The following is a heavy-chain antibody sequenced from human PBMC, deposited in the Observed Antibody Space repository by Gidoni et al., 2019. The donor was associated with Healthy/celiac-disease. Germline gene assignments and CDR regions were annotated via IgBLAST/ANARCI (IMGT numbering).Heavy chain of an antibody. Sequence: EVQLVESGGGLVKPGGSLRLSFAASGFPFSSYSMNWVRQAPGKGLEWVSSISSSSSYIYYADSVKGRFTISRDNAKNALYLQMNSLRAEDTAVYYCASWKAVYGSGSRYYFDYWGQGTLVTVSS. CDR1: GFPFSSYS. J-gene: IGHJ4*02. CDR3: ASWKAVYGSGSRYYFDY. V-gene: IGHV3-21*01. CDR2: ISSSSSYI. D-gene: IGHD3-10*01.